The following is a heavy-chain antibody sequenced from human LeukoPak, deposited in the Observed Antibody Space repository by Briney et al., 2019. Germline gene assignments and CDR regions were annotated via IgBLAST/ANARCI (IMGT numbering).Heavy chain of an antibody. CDR1: GFTFRDYS. D-gene: IGHD1-26*01. CDR2: ISNSSSYI. J-gene: IGHJ4*02. V-gene: IGHV3-21*01. Sequence: GGSLRLSCAASGFTFRDYSMNWVRQAPGKGLEWVSFISNSSSYIFYADSVKGRFTISRDDAKNSLYLQMNSLRAEDTAVYYCVRLVVGVGFDSWGQGSLVTVSS. CDR3: VRLVVGVGFDS.